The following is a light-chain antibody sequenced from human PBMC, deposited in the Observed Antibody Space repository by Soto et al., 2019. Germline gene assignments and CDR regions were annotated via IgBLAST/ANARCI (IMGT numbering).Light chain of an antibody. Sequence: QPVLTQAPSASGTPGQRVTISCAGSNSNIGSNTVSWYQHLPRTAPKLLMYNFNQRSSGVPDRFSGSKSGTSASLTISGLQSEDEAEYYCAAWDDSLNGLLFGGGTKVTVL. CDR2: NFN. CDR1: NSNIGSNT. CDR3: AAWDDSLNGLL. V-gene: IGLV1-44*01. J-gene: IGLJ2*01.